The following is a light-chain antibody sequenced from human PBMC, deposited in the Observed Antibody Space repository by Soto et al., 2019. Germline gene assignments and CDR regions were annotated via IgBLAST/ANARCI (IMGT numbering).Light chain of an antibody. V-gene: IGLV3-21*01. CDR2: SDT. J-gene: IGLJ2*01. Sequence: SYELTQPPSGSVAPGKTASISCGGNNIGSKGVHWYQQKPGQAPVLVIYSDTDLPPVIPARFSGSNSANLATLTISRVEAGDEADYYCQVWESGSAHVVFGGGTKVTVL. CDR1: NIGSKG. CDR3: QVWESGSAHVV.